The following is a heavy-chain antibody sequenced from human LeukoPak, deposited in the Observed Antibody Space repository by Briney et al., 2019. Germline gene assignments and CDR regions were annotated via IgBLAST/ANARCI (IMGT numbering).Heavy chain of an antibody. CDR3: ARVGSWYYFDY. D-gene: IGHD6-19*01. CDR1: GGSFSSYY. J-gene: IGHJ4*02. V-gene: IGHV4-59*01. Sequence: SETLSLTCTVSGGSFSSYYWTWIRQPPGKGLEWIAYIDYSGNTNYSPSLKSRVTISVDTSRNQFSLKLSSVTAADTAVYYCARVGSWYYFDYWGQGTPVTVSS. CDR2: IDYSGNT.